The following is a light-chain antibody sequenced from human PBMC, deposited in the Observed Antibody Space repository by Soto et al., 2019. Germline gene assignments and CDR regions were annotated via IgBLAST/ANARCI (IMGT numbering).Light chain of an antibody. CDR1: SSDVGSYNL. Sequence: QSVLTRPASVSGSPGQSSTISCTGTSSDVGSYNLVSWYQQHPGKAPKLMIYEGSKRPSGVSNRFSGSKSGNTASLTISGLQAEDEADYYCCSYAGTIYVFGTGTKVTVL. J-gene: IGLJ1*01. CDR2: EGS. CDR3: CSYAGTIYV. V-gene: IGLV2-23*01.